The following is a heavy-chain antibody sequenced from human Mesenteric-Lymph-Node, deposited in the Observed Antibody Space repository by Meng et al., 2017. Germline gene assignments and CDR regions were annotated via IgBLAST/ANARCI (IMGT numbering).Heavy chain of an antibody. Sequence: QVQLRVPGPRLLEPLPTLSLTCTVAGGATISGDYYWSWIRQPPGKGLELIGHIYYSGSTSYIPSLKSRVTISVDTSNNQFSLKLSSVTAADTAVYYCARVGWRQWSFDLWGRGTLVTVSS. J-gene: IGHJ2*01. D-gene: IGHD5-18*01. CDR3: ARVGWRQWSFDL. V-gene: IGHV4-30-4*01. CDR2: IYYSGST. CDR1: GGATISGDYY.